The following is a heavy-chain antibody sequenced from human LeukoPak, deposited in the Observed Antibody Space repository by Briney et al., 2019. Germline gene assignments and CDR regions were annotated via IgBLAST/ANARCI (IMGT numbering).Heavy chain of an antibody. V-gene: IGHV4-39*01. CDR3: ASFTSYYDSSASSAPFY. CDR1: GGSISSSSYY. Sequence: SETLSLTCTVSGGSISSSSYYWGWIRQPPGKGLEWIGRIFYSGSAYYNPSLKSRVTISVDTSKNQFSLKLRSVTAADTALYYCASFTSYYDSSASSAPFYWGQGTLVTVSS. D-gene: IGHD3-22*01. CDR2: IFYSGSA. J-gene: IGHJ4*02.